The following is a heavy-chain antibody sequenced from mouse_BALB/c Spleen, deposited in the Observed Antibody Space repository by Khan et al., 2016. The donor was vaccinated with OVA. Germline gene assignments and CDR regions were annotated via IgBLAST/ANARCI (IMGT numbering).Heavy chain of an antibody. J-gene: IGHJ2*01. D-gene: IGHD1-1*01. Sequence: EVQLQESGPGLVKPSQSLSLTCTVTGYSITTDYAWNWIRQFPGKKLEWMGFISYSGNTKYNPSLKSRISITRDTSKNQFFLQLKSVTTEDTARYYGARVYGGDFDYGGQGTTRTVSS. CDR1: GYSITTDYA. CDR3: ARVYGGDFDY. CDR2: ISYSGNT. V-gene: IGHV3-2*02.